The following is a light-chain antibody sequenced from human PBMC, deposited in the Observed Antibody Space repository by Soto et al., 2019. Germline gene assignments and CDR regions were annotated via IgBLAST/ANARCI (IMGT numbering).Light chain of an antibody. J-gene: IGLJ1*01. Sequence: QSALTQPASVSGSPGQSITISCTGTSSDVGGYNFVSWYQQHPGKAPKLMIYDVSNRPSGVSKRFSGSKSGNTASLTISGLQAEDGADYDCSSYTSTSTLAFGTGTKLTVL. CDR3: SSYTSTSTLA. CDR1: SSDVGGYNF. V-gene: IGLV2-14*03. CDR2: DVS.